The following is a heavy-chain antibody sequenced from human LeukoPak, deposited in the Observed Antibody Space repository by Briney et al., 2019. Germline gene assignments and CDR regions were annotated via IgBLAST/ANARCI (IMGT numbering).Heavy chain of an antibody. CDR1: GYTFTSYH. CDR2: INPSGGTT. D-gene: IGHD3-9*01. Sequence: ASVTVSCKASGYTFTSYHMHWVRQAPGQGLEWMGIINPSGGTTNYAQKFRGRVTITADKSTSTAYMELSSLRSEDTAVYYCASYHSTGYYPLLSYYYYMDVWGKGTTVTVSS. CDR3: ASYHSTGYYPLLSYYYYMDV. V-gene: IGHV1-46*01. J-gene: IGHJ6*03.